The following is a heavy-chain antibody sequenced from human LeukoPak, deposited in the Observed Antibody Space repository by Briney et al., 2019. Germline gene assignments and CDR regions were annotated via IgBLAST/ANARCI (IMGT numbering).Heavy chain of an antibody. CDR3: ARDFSVAGTGPFDY. CDR2: IKQDGSEK. Sequence: GGSLRLSCAAYGFTFSSYWMSWVRQAPGKGLEWVANIKQDGSEKYYVDSVKGRFTISRDNAKNSLYLQMNSLRGEGTAVYYCARDFSVAGTGPFDYWGQGTLVTVSS. J-gene: IGHJ4*02. CDR1: GFTFSSYW. D-gene: IGHD6-19*01. V-gene: IGHV3-7*01.